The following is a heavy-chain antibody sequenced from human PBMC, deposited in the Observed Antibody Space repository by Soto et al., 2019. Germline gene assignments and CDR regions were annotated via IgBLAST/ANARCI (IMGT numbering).Heavy chain of an antibody. D-gene: IGHD1-1*01. J-gene: IGHJ6*02. Sequence: GGSLRLSCAASGFTFSSYAMSWVRQAPGKGLEWVSTISRSGDTTYYADSVKGRFTVSRDNSKNALYLQMNSLRAEDTAVYYCARPFPDNTYYYYGMDVWGQGTTVTVSS. CDR1: GFTFSSYA. CDR3: ARPFPDNTYYYYGMDV. V-gene: IGHV3-23*01. CDR2: ISRSGDTT.